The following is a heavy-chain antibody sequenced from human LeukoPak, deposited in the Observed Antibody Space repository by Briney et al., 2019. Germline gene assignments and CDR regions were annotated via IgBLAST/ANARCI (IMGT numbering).Heavy chain of an antibody. CDR2: INHSGST. V-gene: IGHV4-34*01. CDR1: GGSFSGYY. Sequence: SETLSLTCAVYGGSFSGYYWSWIRQPPGKGLEWIGEINHSGSTNYNPSLKSRVTISVDTSKNQFSLKLSSVTAADTAVHYCASLSTYYDILTGYYPDYYYYGMDVWGQGTTVTVSS. D-gene: IGHD3-9*01. J-gene: IGHJ6*02. CDR3: ASLSTYYDILTGYYPDYYYYGMDV.